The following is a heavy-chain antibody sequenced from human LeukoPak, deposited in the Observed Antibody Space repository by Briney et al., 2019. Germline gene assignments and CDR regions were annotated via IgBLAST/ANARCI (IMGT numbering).Heavy chain of an antibody. CDR2: ISSRGTTT. J-gene: IGHJ4*02. CDR3: ARLYSSSSGLRASDY. CDR1: GFTFSSYE. D-gene: IGHD6-6*01. Sequence: GGSLRLSCAASGFTFSSYEMNWVRQAPGEGLEWGSYISSRGTTTYYADSVKGRFTISRDDAKNSLYLHMNSLRVEDTAVYYCARLYSSSSGLRASDYWGQGTLVTVSS. V-gene: IGHV3-48*03.